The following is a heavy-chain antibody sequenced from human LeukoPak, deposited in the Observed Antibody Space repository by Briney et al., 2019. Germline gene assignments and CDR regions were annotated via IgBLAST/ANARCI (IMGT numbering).Heavy chain of an antibody. D-gene: IGHD3-3*01. CDR2: IKQDGSEK. J-gene: IGHJ6*03. V-gene: IGHV3-7*01. CDR3: ARDRAFWSGYYRTYYYYYMDV. Sequence: GGSLRLSCAASGFTFSSYWVSWVRQAPGKGLEWVTNIKQDGSEKYYVDSVKGRFTISRDNAKNSLYLQMNSLRAEDTAVYYCARDRAFWSGYYRTYYYYYMDVWGKGTTVTVSS. CDR1: GFTFSSYW.